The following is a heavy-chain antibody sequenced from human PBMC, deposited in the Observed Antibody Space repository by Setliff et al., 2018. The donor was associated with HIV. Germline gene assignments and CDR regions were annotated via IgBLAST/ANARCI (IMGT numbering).Heavy chain of an antibody. CDR2: INPSGGST. D-gene: IGHD6-6*01. Sequence: ASVKVSCKASGYTFTSYYMHWVRQAPGQGLEWMGIINPSGGSTNHAQKFQGRVTMTRDTSTSTVYMELSSLRSEDTAVYYCARDPAPSSSASYFQHWGQGTPVTVSS. J-gene: IGHJ1*01. CDR3: ARDPAPSSSASYFQH. CDR1: GYTFTSYY. V-gene: IGHV1-46*01.